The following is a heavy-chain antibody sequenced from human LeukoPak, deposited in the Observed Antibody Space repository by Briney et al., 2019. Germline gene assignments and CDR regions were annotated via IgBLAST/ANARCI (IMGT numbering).Heavy chain of an antibody. V-gene: IGHV4-39*01. CDR3: ARQEADFWSGYSDY. D-gene: IGHD3-3*01. J-gene: IGHJ4*02. CDR2: IYYSGST. CDR1: GGSISGSSYY. Sequence: PSETLSLTCTVSGGSISGSSYYWGWIRQPPGKGLEWIGSIYYSGSTYYNPSLKSRVTISVDTSKNQFSLKLSSVTAADTAVYYCARQEADFWSGYSDYWGQGTLVTFSS.